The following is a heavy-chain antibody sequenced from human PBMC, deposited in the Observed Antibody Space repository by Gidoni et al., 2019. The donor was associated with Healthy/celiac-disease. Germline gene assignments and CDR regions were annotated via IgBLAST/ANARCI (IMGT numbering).Heavy chain of an antibody. CDR2: ISSSSSTI. D-gene: IGHD1-1*01. J-gene: IGHJ3*02. CDR3: ARGTQRI. CDR1: GFTFSSYS. V-gene: IGHV3-48*01. Sequence: EVQMVGSGGGLVQPGGPLRLSCAASGFTFSSYSMNWVRHAPGKGLGLGSYISSSSSTIYDADSVKGRFTISRDNAKNSLYLQMNSLRAEDTAVYYCARGTQRIWCQGTMVTVSS.